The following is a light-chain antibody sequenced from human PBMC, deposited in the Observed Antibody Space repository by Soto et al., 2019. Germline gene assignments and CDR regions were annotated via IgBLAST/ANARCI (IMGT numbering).Light chain of an antibody. CDR1: QSLLYSSYNRNY. V-gene: IGKV4-1*01. CDR3: QQYYNTPFT. J-gene: IGKJ3*01. CDR2: WAS. Sequence: DIVMTQSPDSLGVSLGERATINCKSSQSLLYSSYNRNYLAWYQQKPGQPPKLLIYWASTREYGVPDRFSGRGSETDFTLTISTLQAEDVAIYYCQQYYNTPFTFGPGTKVDIK.